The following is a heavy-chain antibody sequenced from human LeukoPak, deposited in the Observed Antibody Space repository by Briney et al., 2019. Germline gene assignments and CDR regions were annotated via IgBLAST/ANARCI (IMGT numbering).Heavy chain of an antibody. CDR3: ARDSAVAGTFF. V-gene: IGHV3-66*01. Sequence: GSLRLSCAASGCTVSTNYMSWVRQAPGKGLEWVSVIYSGGSTYYADSVKGRFTISRDNSKNTLYLQINSLRAEDTAVYYCARDSAVAGTFFWGQGTLVTVSS. D-gene: IGHD6-19*01. CDR1: GCTVSTNY. CDR2: IYSGGST. J-gene: IGHJ4*02.